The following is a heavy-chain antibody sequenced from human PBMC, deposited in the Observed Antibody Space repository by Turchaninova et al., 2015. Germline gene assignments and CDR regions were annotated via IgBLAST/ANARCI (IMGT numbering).Heavy chain of an antibody. Sequence: QVQLQQWGAGLLKPSETLSLTCVVSGGSFSGYFWNWIRQPPGQGLEWIGEISHSGRTNYNPSLKSRVTISIDTSKNRVSLRLSSVTAADTAVYFCARGWSNYGSGSYDFDNWGQGTLLTVAS. CDR2: ISHSGRT. CDR1: GGSFSGYF. D-gene: IGHD3-10*01. V-gene: IGHV4-34*01. J-gene: IGHJ4*02. CDR3: ARGWSNYGSGSYDFDN.